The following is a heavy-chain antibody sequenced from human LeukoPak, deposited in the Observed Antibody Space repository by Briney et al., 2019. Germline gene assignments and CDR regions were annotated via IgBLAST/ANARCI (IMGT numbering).Heavy chain of an antibody. CDR3: ARESGDYGDFDP. J-gene: IGHJ5*02. CDR1: GGTFSSYA. CDR2: ITPIFGTA. Sequence: SVKVSCKASGGTFSSYAISWVRQAPGQGLEWMGGITPIFGTANYAQKFQGGVTITADESTSTAYMELSSLRSEDTAVYYCARESGDYGDFDPWGQGTLVTVSS. D-gene: IGHD4-17*01. V-gene: IGHV1-69*13.